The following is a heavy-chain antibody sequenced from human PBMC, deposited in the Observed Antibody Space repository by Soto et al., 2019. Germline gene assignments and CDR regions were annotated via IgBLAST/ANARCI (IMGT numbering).Heavy chain of an antibody. D-gene: IGHD1-26*01. V-gene: IGHV3-23*01. J-gene: IGHJ4*02. CDR3: ARATSGFDF. Sequence: EVQLLDSGGGLVQPGGSLRLSCAASGFTFSTYAMSWVRQAPGKGLEWVSGISGGGHNTYYADSVKGRFTISRDNSKNTLYLQMNSLRAEDTAVYYCARATSGFDFWGQGTLVTVFS. CDR2: ISGGGHNT. CDR1: GFTFSTYA.